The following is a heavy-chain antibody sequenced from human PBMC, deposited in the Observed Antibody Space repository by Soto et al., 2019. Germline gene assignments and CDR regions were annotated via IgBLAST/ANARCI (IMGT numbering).Heavy chain of an antibody. CDR2: INAGNGNT. J-gene: IGHJ4*02. CDR3: ARGSYFDWLLTYYFDY. D-gene: IGHD3-9*01. CDR1: GYTFTSYA. Sequence: ASVKVSCKASGYTFTSYAMHWARQAPGQRLEWMGWINAGNGNTKYSQKFQGRVTITRDTSASTAYMELSSLRSEDTAVYYCARGSYFDWLLTYYFDYWGQGTLVTVSS. V-gene: IGHV1-3*01.